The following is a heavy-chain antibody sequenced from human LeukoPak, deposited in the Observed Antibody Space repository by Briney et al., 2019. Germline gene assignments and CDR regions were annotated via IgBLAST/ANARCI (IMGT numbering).Heavy chain of an antibody. CDR2: IYSGGST. CDR1: GFTFSTYS. Sequence: SGGSLRLSCAASGFTFSTYSMNWVRQAPGKGLEWVSVIYSGGSTYYADSVKGRFTISRDNSKNTLYLQMNSLRAEDTAVYYCARSLRNAFDIWGQGTMVTVSS. CDR3: ARSLRNAFDI. D-gene: IGHD3-3*01. V-gene: IGHV3-66*01. J-gene: IGHJ3*02.